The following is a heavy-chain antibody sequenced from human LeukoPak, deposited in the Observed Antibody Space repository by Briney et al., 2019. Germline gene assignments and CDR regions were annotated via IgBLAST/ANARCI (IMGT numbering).Heavy chain of an antibody. CDR2: IYYSGST. D-gene: IGHD3-22*01. V-gene: IGHV4-39*01. J-gene: IGHJ6*03. CDR1: GGSISSSNYY. CDR3: ARSHSRGFYYMDV. Sequence: SETLSLTCTVSGGSISSSNYYWGWIRQPPGKGLEWIGSIYYSGSTFYNPSLKSRVTISVDTSKNQFSLKLSSVTAADTVVYYCARSHSRGFYYMDVWGKGTTVTVSS.